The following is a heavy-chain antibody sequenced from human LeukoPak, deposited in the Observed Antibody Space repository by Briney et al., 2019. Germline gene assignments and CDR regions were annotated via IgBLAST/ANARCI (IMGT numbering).Heavy chain of an antibody. D-gene: IGHD4-23*01. V-gene: IGHV1-18*01. Sequence: ASVKVSCKASGYTFTSYGITWVRQAPGQGLEWMGWISAYNGNTHYAQELQGRVTMTTDTSTSTAYMDLRSLRSDDTAVYYCARIDLLGGKGDYWGQGTLVTVSS. J-gene: IGHJ4*02. CDR1: GYTFTSYG. CDR2: ISAYNGNT. CDR3: ARIDLLGGKGDY.